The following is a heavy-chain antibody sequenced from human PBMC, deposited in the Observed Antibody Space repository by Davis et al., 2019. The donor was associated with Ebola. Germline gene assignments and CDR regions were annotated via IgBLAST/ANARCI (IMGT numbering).Heavy chain of an antibody. D-gene: IGHD3-3*01. J-gene: IGHJ6*04. CDR3: ARAQITYYDFWSGYYPPLNV. V-gene: IGHV1-46*01. CDR2: INPSGGST. Sequence: ASVKVSCKASGYTFTSYYMHWVRQAPGQGLEWMGIINPSGGSTSYAQKFQGRVTMTRDTSTSTVYMELSSLRSEDTAVYYCARAQITYYDFWSGYYPPLNVWGKGTTVTVSS. CDR1: GYTFTSYY.